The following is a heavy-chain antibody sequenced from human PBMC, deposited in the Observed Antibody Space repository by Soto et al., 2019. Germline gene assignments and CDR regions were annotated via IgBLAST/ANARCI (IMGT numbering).Heavy chain of an antibody. CDR2: IYYSGST. CDR1: GGSISSYY. CDR3: ARSEKDIVVVPAAILGGPYYYYMDV. D-gene: IGHD2-2*02. J-gene: IGHJ6*03. V-gene: IGHV4-59*01. Sequence: SETLSLTCTVSGGSISSYYWSWIRQPPGKGLEWIGYIYYSGSTNYNPSLKSRVTISVDTSKNQFSLKLSSVTAADTAVYYCARSEKDIVVVPAAILGGPYYYYMDVWGKGTTDTVSS.